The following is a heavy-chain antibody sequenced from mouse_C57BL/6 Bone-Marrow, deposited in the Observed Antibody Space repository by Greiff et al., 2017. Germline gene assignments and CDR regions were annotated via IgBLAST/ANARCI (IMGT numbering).Heavy chain of an antibody. D-gene: IGHD2-5*01. V-gene: IGHV1-55*01. CDR3: ARRPYYSNYVCDY. Sequence: QVQLQQPGAELVKPGASVKMSCKASGYTFTSYWITWVKQRPGQGLEWIGDIYPGSGSTNYNEKFKSKATLTVDTSSSTAYMQLSSLTSEDSAVYYCARRPYYSNYVCDYWGQGTTLTVSS. J-gene: IGHJ2*01. CDR1: GYTFTSYW. CDR2: IYPGSGST.